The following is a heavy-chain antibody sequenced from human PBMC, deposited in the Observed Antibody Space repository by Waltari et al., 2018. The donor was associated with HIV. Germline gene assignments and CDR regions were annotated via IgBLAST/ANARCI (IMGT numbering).Heavy chain of an antibody. CDR3: ARIGGLGRDYFDC. J-gene: IGHJ4*02. Sequence: QVQLQESGPGLVKPSETLSLTCSVSGGSVSSGSYYWSWIRQSPGKELEWIGYIYYSGSTNYNPSLKSRVTISVDTSKNQFSLKLSSVTAADTAVYYCARIGGLGRDYFDCWGQGTLVTASS. D-gene: IGHD3-16*01. CDR2: IYYSGST. V-gene: IGHV4-61*01. CDR1: GGSVSSGSYY.